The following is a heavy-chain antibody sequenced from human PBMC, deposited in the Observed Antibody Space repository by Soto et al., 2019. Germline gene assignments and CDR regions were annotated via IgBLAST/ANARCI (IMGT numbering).Heavy chain of an antibody. CDR2: INPNTGDT. CDR1: GYSLTGYY. V-gene: IGHV1-2*04. CDR3: VREGGTLGLSLGELLPTQNYHYYGMDV. D-gene: IGHD3-10*01. Sequence: ASVKVSCKASGYSLTGYYRHWLRQAPGQGPEWMGWINPNTGDTNYAQQFQGWVTMTRDTSISTAYMELSRLKSDDTAVFYCVREGGTLGLSLGELLPTQNYHYYGMDVWGQGTTVTVSS. J-gene: IGHJ6*02.